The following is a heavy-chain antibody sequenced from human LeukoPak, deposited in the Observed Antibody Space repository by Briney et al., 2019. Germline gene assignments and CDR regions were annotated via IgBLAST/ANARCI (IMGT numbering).Heavy chain of an antibody. Sequence: PSETLSLTCTVSGGSISSYYWSWIRQPPGKGLEWIGYIYYSGSTNYNPSLKSRVAISVDTSKNQFSLKLSSVTAADTAVYYCAREAPYGSGSSYDAFDIWGQGTMVTVSS. J-gene: IGHJ3*02. CDR3: AREAPYGSGSSYDAFDI. D-gene: IGHD3-10*01. CDR1: GGSISSYY. CDR2: IYYSGST. V-gene: IGHV4-59*01.